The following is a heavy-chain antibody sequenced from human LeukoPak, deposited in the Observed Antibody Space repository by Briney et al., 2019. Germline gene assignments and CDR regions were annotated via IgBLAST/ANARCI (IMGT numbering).Heavy chain of an antibody. J-gene: IGHJ4*02. CDR3: AKNRPGPSVQGDC. V-gene: IGHV3-23*01. Sequence: GGSLRLSCAASGFTFNTCGMSWVRQAPGTGLEWVSSISGHGTDTYYTDSVKGRFTISRDNSKHALYLQMNSLRAEDTAIYYCAKNRPGPSVQGDCWGQGTLVTVSS. CDR2: ISGHGTDT. CDR1: GFTFNTCG. D-gene: IGHD2-2*01.